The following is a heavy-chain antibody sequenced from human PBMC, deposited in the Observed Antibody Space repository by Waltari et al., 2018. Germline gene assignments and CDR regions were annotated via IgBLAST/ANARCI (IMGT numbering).Heavy chain of an antibody. CDR1: GGTFSSYA. J-gene: IGHJ6*02. CDR3: ARRWIAVADTYYYYGMDV. Sequence: QVQLVQSGAEVKKPGSSVKVSCKASGGTFSSYAISWVRQAPGTGLEWMGGIIPIFGTANYAQKFQGRVTITADESTSTAYMELSSLRSEDTAVYYCARRWIAVADTYYYYGMDVWGQGTTVTVSS. D-gene: IGHD6-19*01. CDR2: IIPIFGTA. V-gene: IGHV1-69*12.